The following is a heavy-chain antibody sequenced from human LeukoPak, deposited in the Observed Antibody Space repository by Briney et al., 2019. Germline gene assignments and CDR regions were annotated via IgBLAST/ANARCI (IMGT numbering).Heavy chain of an antibody. CDR3: ARDYYDSSGYYRGYYYFDY. CDR2: INPSGGST. D-gene: IGHD3-22*01. CDR1: GYTFTSYY. Sequence: ATVKVSCKASGYTFTSYYMHWVRQAPGQGLEWMGIINPSGGSTSYAQKFQGRVTMTRDTSTSTVHMELSSLRSEDTAVYYCARDYYDSSGYYRGYYYFDYWGQGTLVTVSS. J-gene: IGHJ4*02. V-gene: IGHV1-46*01.